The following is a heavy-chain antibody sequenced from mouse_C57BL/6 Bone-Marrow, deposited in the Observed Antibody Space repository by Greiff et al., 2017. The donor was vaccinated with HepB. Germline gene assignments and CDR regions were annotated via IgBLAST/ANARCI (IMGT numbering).Heavy chain of an antibody. CDR3: ARVGYDGLFAY. Sequence: EVKLVESGGGLVKPGGSLKLSCAASGFTFSSYAMSWVRQTPEKRLEWVATISDGGSYTYYPDNVKGRFTISRDNAKNNLYLQMSHLKSEDTAMYYCARVGYDGLFAYWGQGTLVTVSA. CDR2: ISDGGSYT. V-gene: IGHV5-4*03. J-gene: IGHJ3*01. D-gene: IGHD2-3*01. CDR1: GFTFSSYA.